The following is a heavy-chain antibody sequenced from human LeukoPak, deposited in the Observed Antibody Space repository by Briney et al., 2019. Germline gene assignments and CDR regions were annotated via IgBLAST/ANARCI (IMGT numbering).Heavy chain of an antibody. CDR2: ISGSGGST. V-gene: IGHV3-23*01. D-gene: IGHD1-7*01. J-gene: IGHJ6*03. Sequence: GGSLRLSCAASGFTFSSYAMSWVRQAPGKGLEWVSAISGSGGSTYYADSVKGRFTISRDNSKNTLYLQMNSLRAEDTAVYYCAKGRTRPGYYYYYMDVWGKGTTVTVS. CDR3: AKGRTRPGYYYYYMDV. CDR1: GFTFSSYA.